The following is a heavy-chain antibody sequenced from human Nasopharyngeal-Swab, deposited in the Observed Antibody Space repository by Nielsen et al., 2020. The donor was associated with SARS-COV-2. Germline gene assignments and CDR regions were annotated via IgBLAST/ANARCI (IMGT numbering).Heavy chain of an antibody. V-gene: IGHV3-23*01. CDR1: GFTFRSYS. Sequence: GESLKISCSASGFTFRSYSMSWVRQAPGKGLEWVSSISASGATPSYARSVEGRFTISRDNSKNMMYLQMTSLGAGDTAFYYCAKELAGRPVWGQGTLVTVSS. CDR3: AKELAGRPV. CDR2: ISASGATP. J-gene: IGHJ4*02.